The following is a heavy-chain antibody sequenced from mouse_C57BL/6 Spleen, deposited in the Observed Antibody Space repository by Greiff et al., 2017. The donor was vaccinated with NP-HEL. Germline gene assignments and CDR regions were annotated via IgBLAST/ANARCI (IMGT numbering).Heavy chain of an antibody. V-gene: IGHV1-42*01. Sequence: EVQLQQSGPELVKPGASVKISCKASGYSFTGYYMNWVKQSPEKSLEWIGDINPSTGGTTYNQKFKAKSTLTVDKSSSTAYMQLKSLTSEDSAVYYCAAYDSNYYAMDYWGQGTSVTVSS. CDR2: INPSTGGT. CDR1: GYSFTGYY. D-gene: IGHD2-5*01. J-gene: IGHJ4*01. CDR3: AAYDSNYYAMDY.